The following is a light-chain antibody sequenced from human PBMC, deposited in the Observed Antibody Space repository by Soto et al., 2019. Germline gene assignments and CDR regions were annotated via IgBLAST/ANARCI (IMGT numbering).Light chain of an antibody. J-gene: IGKJ1*01. CDR2: DAS. V-gene: IGKV1-5*01. Sequence: DIQMSQSPSTLSASAGDSVTITCRASQSIKNWLAWYQHKPGKAPKLLIFDASTLQGGVPSRFRGSGSGTDFTLTISSLQPDDFATHYCQHYNSYPWTFGQGTKVDIK. CDR1: QSIKNW. CDR3: QHYNSYPWT.